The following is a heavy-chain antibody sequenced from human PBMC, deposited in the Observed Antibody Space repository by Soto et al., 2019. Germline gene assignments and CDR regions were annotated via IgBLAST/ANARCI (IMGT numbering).Heavy chain of an antibody. CDR2: ISGSGGST. Sequence: EVQLLESGGGLVQPGGSLRLSCAASGFTFSSYAMSWVRQAPGKGLEWVSAISGSGGSTYYADSVKGRFTISRDNSKNTLYLQMNSLRAEDTAVYYCAKTSHYDIVTGYFQHYWGQGTLVTVSS. CDR1: GFTFSSYA. V-gene: IGHV3-23*01. D-gene: IGHD3-9*01. J-gene: IGHJ4*02. CDR3: AKTSHYDIVTGYFQHY.